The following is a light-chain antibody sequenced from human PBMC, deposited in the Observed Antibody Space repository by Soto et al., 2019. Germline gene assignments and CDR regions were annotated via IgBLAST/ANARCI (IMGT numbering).Light chain of an antibody. Sequence: EIVMTQSPVTLSVSPGDRATLSCRASQSVNSNLAWYQQKPGQTPKLLIYVASTTDTGIPARFSDSGAGTEFTLTISSLQSEDFAVYYGQQYNVWPLPFGGGTQVEFK. CDR3: QQYNVWPLP. V-gene: IGKV3-15*01. J-gene: IGKJ4*01. CDR2: VAS. CDR1: QSVNSN.